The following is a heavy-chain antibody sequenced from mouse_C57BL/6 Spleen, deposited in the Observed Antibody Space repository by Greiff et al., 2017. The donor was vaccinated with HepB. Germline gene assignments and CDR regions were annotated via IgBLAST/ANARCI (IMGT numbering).Heavy chain of an antibody. CDR3: APDYDDALFAY. V-gene: IGHV2-2*01. CDR2: IWSGGST. D-gene: IGHD2-4*01. CDR1: GFSLTSYG. Sequence: QVQLQQSGPGLVQPSQSLSITCTVSGFSLTSYGVHWVRQSPGKGLEWLGVIWSGGSTDYNAAFISRLSISKDNSKSQVFFKMNSLQADDTAIYSCAPDYDDALFAYWGQGTLVTVSA. J-gene: IGHJ3*01.